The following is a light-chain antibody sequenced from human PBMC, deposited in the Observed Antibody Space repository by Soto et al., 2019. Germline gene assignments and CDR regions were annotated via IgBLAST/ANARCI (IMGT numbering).Light chain of an antibody. Sequence: QAVVTQEPSFSVSPGRTVTLTCGLTSGSVSTSYYPSWYQQTPGQAPRTLIYNTNTRSSGVPDRFSGSIRGTKAALTITGAEADDASDYYCVLYIGSGLWVFGGGTKLTVL. CDR3: VLYIGSGLWV. CDR1: SGSVSTSYY. CDR2: NTN. V-gene: IGLV8-61*01. J-gene: IGLJ3*02.